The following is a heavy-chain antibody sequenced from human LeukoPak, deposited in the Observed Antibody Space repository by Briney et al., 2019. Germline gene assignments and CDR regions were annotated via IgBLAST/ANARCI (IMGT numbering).Heavy chain of an antibody. CDR3: ARDQESIVLMVYAGGAFDI. CDR2: ISYDGSNK. CDR1: GFTFSSYA. Sequence: GGSLGLSCAASGFTFSSYAMHWVRQAPGKGLEWVAVISYDGSNKYYADSVKGRFTISRDNSKNTLYLQMNSLRAEDTAVYYCARDQESIVLMVYAGGAFDIWGQGTMVTVSS. J-gene: IGHJ3*02. D-gene: IGHD2-8*01. V-gene: IGHV3-30-3*01.